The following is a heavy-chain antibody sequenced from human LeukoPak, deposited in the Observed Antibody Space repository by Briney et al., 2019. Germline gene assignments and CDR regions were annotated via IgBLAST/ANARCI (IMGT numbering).Heavy chain of an antibody. D-gene: IGHD5-18*01. V-gene: IGHV3-7*01. J-gene: IGHJ4*02. CDR3: ARVRYSYGWGSYFDY. Sequence: GGSLRLSCAASGFTFSSYWMSWVRQAPGKGLEWVANIKQDGSEKYYVGSVKGRFTISRDNAKNSLYLQMNSLRAEDTAVYYCARVRYSYGWGSYFDYWGQGTLVTVSS. CDR1: GFTFSSYW. CDR2: IKQDGSEK.